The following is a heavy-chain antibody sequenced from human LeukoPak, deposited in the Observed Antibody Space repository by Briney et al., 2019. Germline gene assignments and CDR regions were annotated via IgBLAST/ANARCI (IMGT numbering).Heavy chain of an antibody. CDR1: GGTFSSYA. J-gene: IGHJ4*02. V-gene: IGHV1-69*04. D-gene: IGHD2-2*01. CDR2: IIPILGIA. Sequence: SVKVSCKASGGTFSSYAISWVRQAPGQGLEWMGRIIPILGIANYAQKFQGRATITADKSTSTAYMEPSSLRSEDTAVYYCARSYCSSTSCDDYWGQGTLVTVSS. CDR3: ARSYCSSTSCDDY.